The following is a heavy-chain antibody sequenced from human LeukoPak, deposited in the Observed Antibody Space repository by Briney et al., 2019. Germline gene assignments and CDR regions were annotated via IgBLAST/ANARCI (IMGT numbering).Heavy chain of an antibody. V-gene: IGHV1-24*01. D-gene: IGHD6-19*01. CDR1: GYTLTELS. CDR3: ATGSSGWYSPPPYFDY. CDR2: FDPEDGET. J-gene: IGHJ4*02. Sequence: ASVKVSCKVSGYTLTELSMHWVRQAPGKGLEWMGGFDPEDGETIYAQKFQGRVTMTEDTSTDTAYMELSSLRSEDTAVYYCATGSSGWYSPPPYFDYWGQGTLVTVSS.